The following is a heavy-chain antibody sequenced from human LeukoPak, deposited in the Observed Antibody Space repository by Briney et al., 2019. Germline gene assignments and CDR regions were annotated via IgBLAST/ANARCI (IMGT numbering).Heavy chain of an antibody. CDR2: ISWDGGST. CDR1: GFTFDDYT. J-gene: IGHJ4*02. CDR3: AKDTNTYYYDSSGYQFDY. D-gene: IGHD3-22*01. Sequence: LTGGSLRLSCAASGFTFDDYTMHWVRQAPGKGLKWVSLISWDGGSTYYADSVKGRFTISRDNSKNSLYLQMNSLRTEDTALYYCAKDTNTYYYDSSGYQFDYWGQGTLVTVSS. V-gene: IGHV3-43*01.